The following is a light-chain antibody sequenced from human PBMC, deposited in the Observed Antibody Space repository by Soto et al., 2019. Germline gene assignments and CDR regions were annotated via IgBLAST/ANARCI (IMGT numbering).Light chain of an antibody. CDR3: SSYTSSNTLV. V-gene: IGLV2-14*01. CDR2: EVS. CDR1: SEDVGGYNY. J-gene: IGLJ1*01. Sequence: QSALTQPASVTGSPGQSITISCSGTSEDVGGYNYVSWYQHHPAKGPKLMIYEVSNRPSGLSDRFSGSKSGNTASLTISGLQAEDEADYYCSSYTSSNTLVFGSGTEVTVL.